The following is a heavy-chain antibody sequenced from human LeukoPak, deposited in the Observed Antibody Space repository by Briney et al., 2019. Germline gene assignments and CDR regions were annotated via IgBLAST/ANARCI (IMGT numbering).Heavy chain of an antibody. V-gene: IGHV3-48*03. Sequence: GGSLRLSCAASGFTFSSYEMNWVRQAPGKGLXXXXXXSSSGSTIYYADSVKGRFTISRDNAKNSLYLQMNSLRAEDTAVYYCARDRPSIVATINAFDIWGQGTMVTVSS. CDR2: XSSSGSTI. CDR1: GFTFSSYE. J-gene: IGHJ3*02. D-gene: IGHD5-12*01. CDR3: ARDRPSIVATINAFDI.